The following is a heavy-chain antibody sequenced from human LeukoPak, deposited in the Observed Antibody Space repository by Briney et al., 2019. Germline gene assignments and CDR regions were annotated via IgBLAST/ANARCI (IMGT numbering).Heavy chain of an antibody. CDR3: ARHQGVLYYDILTGYRRSNWFDP. V-gene: IGHV5-51*01. J-gene: IGHJ5*02. CDR1: GYSFTSYW. Sequence: PGESLKISRKGSGYSFTSYWIGWVRQMPGKGLEWMGIIYPGDSDTRYSPSFQGQVTISADKSISTAYLQWSSLKASDTAMYYCARHQGVLYYDILTGYRRSNWFDPWGQGTLVTVSS. CDR2: IYPGDSDT. D-gene: IGHD3-9*01.